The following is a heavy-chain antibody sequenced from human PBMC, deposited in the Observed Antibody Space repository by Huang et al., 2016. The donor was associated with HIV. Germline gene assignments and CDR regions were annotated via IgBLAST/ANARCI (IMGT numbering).Heavy chain of an antibody. CDR3: ASQHIGAAATWF. D-gene: IGHD6-13*01. CDR1: GDFISSTNYY. V-gene: IGHV4-39*01. CDR2: VYQSGST. Sequence: QLQLQESGPGQVKPSETLSLTCTVSGDFISSTNYYWGWIRQSPGKGLGWVGSVYQSGSTNYNPSLNSRVTLSVDTSRNQFSLRLNSVTAADTAVYYCASQHIGAAATWFWGRGTQVAVSS. J-gene: IGHJ4*02.